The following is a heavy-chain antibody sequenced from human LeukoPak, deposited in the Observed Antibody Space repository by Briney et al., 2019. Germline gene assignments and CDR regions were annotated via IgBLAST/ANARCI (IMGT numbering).Heavy chain of an antibody. D-gene: IGHD6-13*01. CDR1: GGSCYDYY. V-gene: IGHV4-59*01. CDR2: IYYGGST. J-gene: IGHJ4*02. CDR3: ARGRSSSSSDY. Sequence: SETLSLTCAVYGGSCYDYYCSWIRQPPGKGLEWIGYIYYGGSTDYNPSLKSRVTISVDTSKNQFSLKLSSVTAADTAVYYCARGRSSSSSDYWGQGTLVTVSS.